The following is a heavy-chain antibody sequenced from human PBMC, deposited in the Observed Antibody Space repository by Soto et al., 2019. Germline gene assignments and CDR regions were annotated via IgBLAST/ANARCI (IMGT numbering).Heavy chain of an antibody. Sequence: QITLKESGPTLVKPTQTLTLTCTFSGFSLSTSGVGVGWIRQPPGKALEWLALIYWDDDKRYSPSLKSRLTITKDPSKNQLVLTMTNMDPVDTATYYCAHRLTYYYDSSGYYDYWGQGTLGTVSS. V-gene: IGHV2-5*02. CDR1: GFSLSTSGVG. D-gene: IGHD3-22*01. CDR2: IYWDDDK. CDR3: AHRLTYYYDSSGYYDY. J-gene: IGHJ4*02.